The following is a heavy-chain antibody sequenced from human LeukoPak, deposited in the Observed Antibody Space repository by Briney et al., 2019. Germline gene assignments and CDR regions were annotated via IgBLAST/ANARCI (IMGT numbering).Heavy chain of an antibody. CDR1: GFTFSSYW. V-gene: IGHV3-74*01. CDR3: ARGDGYGGNSGLDY. D-gene: IGHD4-23*01. J-gene: IGHJ4*02. CDR2: INSDGSST. Sequence: GGSLRLSCAASGFTFSSYWMYWVCQGPGKGLVWVSRINSDGSSTSYADSVKGRFTISRDNAKNTLSLQMNSLRAEDTAVYYCARGDGYGGNSGLDYWGQGTLVTVSS.